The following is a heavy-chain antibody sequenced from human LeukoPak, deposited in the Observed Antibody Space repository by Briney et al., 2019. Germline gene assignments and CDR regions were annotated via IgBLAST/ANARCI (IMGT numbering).Heavy chain of an antibody. CDR1: GGSINSRSDY. CDR2: IYYSGST. D-gene: IGHD4/OR15-4a*01. J-gene: IGHJ4*02. Sequence: PSETLSLTCTVSGGSINSRSDYWGWIRQPPGKGLERIGSIYYSGSTHYNPSLKSRVTMSIDTSKNQFSLKLSSVTAADTAVYYCARRPGEYGGNDFDYWGQGTLVTVSS. CDR3: ARRPGEYGGNDFDY. V-gene: IGHV4-39*01.